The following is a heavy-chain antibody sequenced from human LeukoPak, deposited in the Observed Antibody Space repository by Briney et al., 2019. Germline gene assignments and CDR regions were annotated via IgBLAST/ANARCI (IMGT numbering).Heavy chain of an antibody. Sequence: ASVKVSCKASGGTFSSYAISWVRQAPGQGLERMGWINPNSGGTNYAQKFQGRVTMTRDTSISTAYMELSRLRSDDTAVYYCARSLGTYDSSGSPLDYWGQGTLVTVSS. D-gene: IGHD3-22*01. CDR1: GGTFSSYA. CDR2: INPNSGGT. J-gene: IGHJ4*02. V-gene: IGHV1-2*02. CDR3: ARSLGTYDSSGSPLDY.